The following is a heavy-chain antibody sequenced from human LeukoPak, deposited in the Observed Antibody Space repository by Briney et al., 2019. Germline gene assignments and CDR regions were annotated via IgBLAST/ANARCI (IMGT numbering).Heavy chain of an antibody. CDR1: GYTFTGHY. D-gene: IGHD6-13*01. J-gene: IGHJ5*02. Sequence: GASVKVSCKASGYTFTGHYMHWVRQAPGQGLEWMGWINPNSGGTNYAQKFQGRVTMTRDTSISTAYMELSRLRSDDTAVYYCARGVAAPHNWFDPWGQGTLVTVSS. CDR3: ARGVAAPHNWFDP. CDR2: INPNSGGT. V-gene: IGHV1-2*02.